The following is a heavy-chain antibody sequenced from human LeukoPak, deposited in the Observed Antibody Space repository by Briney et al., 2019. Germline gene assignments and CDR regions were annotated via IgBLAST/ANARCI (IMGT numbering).Heavy chain of an antibody. D-gene: IGHD1-26*01. Sequence: GGSLRLSCAASRFTFSSYAMSWVRQAPGKGLEWVSAISGSGGSTYYADSVKGRFTISRDNSKNTLYLQMNSLRAEDTAVYYCATGGIMGVIHFDCWGQGTLATVSS. J-gene: IGHJ4*02. CDR1: RFTFSSYA. V-gene: IGHV3-23*01. CDR3: ATGGIMGVIHFDC. CDR2: ISGSGGST.